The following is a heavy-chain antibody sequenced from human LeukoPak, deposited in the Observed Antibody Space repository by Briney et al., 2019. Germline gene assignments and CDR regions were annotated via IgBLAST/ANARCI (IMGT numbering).Heavy chain of an antibody. CDR2: INPSGGST. J-gene: IGHJ4*02. D-gene: IGHD1-26*01. CDR3: ARWSSWDLPPLSFDS. V-gene: IGHV1-46*01. CDR1: GYTFTSYY. Sequence: ASVKVSCTASGYTFTSYYMHWVRQALGQGLEWMGIINPSGGSTSYAQKFQGRVTMTRDTSTSTVYMELSSLRSEDTAVYYCARWSSWDLPPLSFDSWGQGTLVTVSS.